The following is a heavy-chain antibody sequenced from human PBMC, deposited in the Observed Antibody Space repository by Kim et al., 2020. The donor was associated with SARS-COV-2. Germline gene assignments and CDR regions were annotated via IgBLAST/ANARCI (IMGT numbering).Heavy chain of an antibody. V-gene: IGHV3-23*01. Sequence: GGSLRLSCAASGFTFSTYAMSWVRQAPGKGLEWVSAISGSGSKTYYADSVKGRFTISRDNSKDTLYLQMNILGAADTAFYYCAKDNQAVDPPWFDLLGQG. CDR3: AKDNQAVDPPWFDL. J-gene: IGHJ5*02. D-gene: IGHD6-19*01. CDR1: GFTFSTYA. CDR2: ISGSGSKT.